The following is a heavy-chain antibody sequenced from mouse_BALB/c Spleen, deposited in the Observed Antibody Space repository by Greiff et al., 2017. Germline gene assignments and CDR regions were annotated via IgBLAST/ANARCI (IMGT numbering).Heavy chain of an antibody. CDR2: IDPENGDT. J-gene: IGHJ4*01. CDR3: NAWGTVDYYAMDY. D-gene: IGHD1-1*01. Sequence: EVQVVESGAELVRSGASVKLSCTASGFNIKDYYMHWVKQRPEQGLEWIGWIDPENGDTEYAPKFQGKATMTADTSSNTAYLQLSSLTSEDTAVYYCNAWGTVDYYAMDYWGQGTSVTVSS. V-gene: IGHV14-4*02. CDR1: GFNIKDYY.